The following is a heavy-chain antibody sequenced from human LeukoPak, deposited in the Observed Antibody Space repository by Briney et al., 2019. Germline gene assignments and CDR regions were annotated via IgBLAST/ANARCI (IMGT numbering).Heavy chain of an antibody. D-gene: IGHD1-1*01. J-gene: IGHJ4*02. CDR3: ARLLNWNQLDY. V-gene: IGHV3-23*01. Sequence: PGGSLRLSCAASGFTFSSYAMSWVRQAPGKGLEWVSAISGSGGSTYYADSVKGRFTTSRDNAKNSLYLQMNSLRAEDTAVYYCARLLNWNQLDYWGQGTLVTVSS. CDR2: ISGSGGST. CDR1: GFTFSSYA.